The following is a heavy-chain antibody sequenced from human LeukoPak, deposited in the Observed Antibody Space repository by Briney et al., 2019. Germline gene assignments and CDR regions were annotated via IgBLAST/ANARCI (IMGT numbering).Heavy chain of an antibody. CDR2: ISYDGSNK. J-gene: IGHJ4*02. Sequence: GGSLRLSCAASGFTFSSYGMHWVRQAPGKGLEGVAVISYDGSNKYYADSVKGRFTISRDNSKNTLYLQMNSLRAEDTAVYYCAKDAALKYYYGSGKSYFDYWGQGTLVTVSS. CDR1: GFTFSSYG. V-gene: IGHV3-30*18. CDR3: AKDAALKYYYGSGKSYFDY. D-gene: IGHD3-10*01.